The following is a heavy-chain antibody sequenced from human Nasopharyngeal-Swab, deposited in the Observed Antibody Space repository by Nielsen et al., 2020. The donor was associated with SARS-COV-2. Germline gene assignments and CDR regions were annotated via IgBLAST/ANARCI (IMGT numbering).Heavy chain of an antibody. CDR2: ISWNSGSI. Sequence: GGSLRLSCAASGFTFDDYAMHWVRQAPGKGLEWVSGISWNSGSIGYADSVKGRFTISRDNAKNSLYLQMNSLGAEDTALYYCAKDRAYYYGSGSYWFDAFDIWGQGTMVTVSS. CDR3: AKDRAYYYGSGSYWFDAFDI. V-gene: IGHV3-9*01. J-gene: IGHJ3*02. CDR1: GFTFDDYA. D-gene: IGHD3-10*01.